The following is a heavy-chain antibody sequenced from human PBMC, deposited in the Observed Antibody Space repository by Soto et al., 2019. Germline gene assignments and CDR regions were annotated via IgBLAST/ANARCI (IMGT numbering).Heavy chain of an antibody. CDR3: ARERGELWIQLSSNRGGAFDI. Sequence: QVQLVQSGAEVKKPGASVKVSCKASGYTFTSYGISWVRQAPGQGLERMGWSSAYNGNTNYAQKLQGRVTMTTDTSASRAYVELRSRGSDETAVYYCARERGELWIQLSSNRGGAFDIWCQGRTVTVSS. CDR2: SSAYNGNT. V-gene: IGHV1-18*04. J-gene: IGHJ3*02. D-gene: IGHD5-18*01. CDR1: GYTFTSYG.